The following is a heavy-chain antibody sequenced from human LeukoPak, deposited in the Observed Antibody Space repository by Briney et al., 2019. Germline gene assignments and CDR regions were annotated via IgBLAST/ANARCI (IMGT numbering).Heavy chain of an antibody. J-gene: IGHJ4*02. D-gene: IGHD2-21*02. CDR1: GFTVSSYG. CDR2: ISGGGDIT. V-gene: IGHV3-23*01. Sequence: GGSLRLSCAASGFTVSSYGMHWVRQAPGKGLEWVSAISGGGDITYYADSVTGRFTISRDNSKDTLFLQMHSLRPGDTAVYYCVREDTPATANYWGQGTLVTISS. CDR3: VREDTPATANY.